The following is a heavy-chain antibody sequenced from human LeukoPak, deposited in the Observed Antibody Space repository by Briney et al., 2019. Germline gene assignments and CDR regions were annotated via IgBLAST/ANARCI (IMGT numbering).Heavy chain of an antibody. CDR3: ARGITIFGVVTLDY. CDR2: MNPNSGNT. V-gene: IGHV1-8*01. J-gene: IGHJ4*02. CDR1: RYTFSNYD. D-gene: IGHD3-3*01. Sequence: ASVKVSCKASRYTFSNYDINWVRQATGQGLEWMGWMNPNSGNTGYAQKFQGRVTMTRNTSISTAYMELSSLRSEDTAVYYCARGITIFGVVTLDYWGQGTLVTVSS.